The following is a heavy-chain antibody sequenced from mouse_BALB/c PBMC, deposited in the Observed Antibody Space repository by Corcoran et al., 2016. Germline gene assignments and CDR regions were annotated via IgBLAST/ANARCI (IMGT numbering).Heavy chain of an antibody. CDR2: IWWADDK. CDR3: ARRGDYFDY. J-gene: IGHJ2*01. V-gene: IGHV8-8*01. CDR1: GFSLSTSVMG. Sequence: QVALKESGPGIFKPSQTLRLTFSFSGFSLSTSVMGVGWILQPSGKGLEWLAHIWWADDKYYNPSLKSQLTISKDTSRNQVFLKITSVDTAYTATYYCARRGDYFDYWCQGTTLTVSS.